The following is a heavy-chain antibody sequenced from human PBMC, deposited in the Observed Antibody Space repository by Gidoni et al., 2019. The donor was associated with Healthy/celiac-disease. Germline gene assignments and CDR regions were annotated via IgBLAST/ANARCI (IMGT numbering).Heavy chain of an antibody. CDR1: DYTLTELS. CDR2: FDPEDGET. Sequence: QVQLVQSGAEVKKPGASVKVSCKVSDYTLTELSMNWVRQAPGKGLEWMGGFDPEDGETIYAQKFQGRVTMTEDTSTDTAYMELSSLRSEDTAVYYCATDLVVVVAAPIQPLGTWGQGTLVTVSS. J-gene: IGHJ5*02. V-gene: IGHV1-24*01. CDR3: ATDLVVVVAAPIQPLGT. D-gene: IGHD2-15*01.